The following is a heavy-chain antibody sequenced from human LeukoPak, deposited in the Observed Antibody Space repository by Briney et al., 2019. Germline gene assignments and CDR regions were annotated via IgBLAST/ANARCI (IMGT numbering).Heavy chain of an antibody. CDR1: GYTFTTYC. J-gene: IGHJ4*02. V-gene: IGHV5-51*01. CDR2: ISPADSDT. D-gene: IGHD6-19*01. CDR3: ARDYSSGYYDY. Sequence: GEPLKISCAGSGYTFTTYCIAWVRHTPGKGLEWMGIISPADSDTRYSPPVQGQVIMSADKSISTAYLQWNSLKASDTAMYYCARDYSSGYYDYWGQGTLVTVSS.